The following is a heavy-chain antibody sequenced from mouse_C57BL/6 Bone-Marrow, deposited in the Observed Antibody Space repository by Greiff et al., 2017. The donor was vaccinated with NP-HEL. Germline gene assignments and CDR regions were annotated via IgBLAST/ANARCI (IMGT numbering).Heavy chain of an antibody. J-gene: IGHJ2*01. CDR2: INPNHGGT. D-gene: IGHD2-2*01. V-gene: IGHV1-22*01. CDR1: GYTFTDYN. Sequence: SGPELVKPGASVKMSCKASGYTFTDYNMHWVKQSPGKSLEWIGYINPNHGGTSYNQQFKGKATLTVNKSSSTAYMELRRLTSEASAVYYCASSGSTMVTAKDYWGQGTTLTVSS. CDR3: ASSGSTMVTAKDY.